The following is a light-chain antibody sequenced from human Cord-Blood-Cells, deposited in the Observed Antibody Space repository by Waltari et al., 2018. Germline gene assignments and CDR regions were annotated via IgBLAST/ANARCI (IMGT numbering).Light chain of an antibody. Sequence: DIQMTQSPSTLSASVGDRVTITGRASQRISSWLAWYQQKPGKAPKLLIYDASSLESGVPSRFIGSGSGTEFTLTISSLQPDDFATYYCQQYNSYSITFGQGTRLEIK. J-gene: IGKJ5*01. CDR2: DAS. CDR1: QRISSW. CDR3: QQYNSYSIT. V-gene: IGKV1-5*01.